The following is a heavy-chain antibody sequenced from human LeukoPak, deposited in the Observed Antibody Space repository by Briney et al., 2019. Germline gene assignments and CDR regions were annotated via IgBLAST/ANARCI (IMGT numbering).Heavy chain of an antibody. CDR1: GFTFNSHA. CDR3: AKDQGYSYYYLDY. J-gene: IGHJ4*02. V-gene: IGHV3-23*01. D-gene: IGHD5-18*01. CDR2: INGNGAST. Sequence: SGGSLRPSCAASGFTFNSHAMSWVRQAPGKGLEWVSGINGNGASTYYSDSVKGRFTISRDNSKNTVYLLMSSLRAEDTAVYYCAKDQGYSYYYLDYWGQGTLVTVSS.